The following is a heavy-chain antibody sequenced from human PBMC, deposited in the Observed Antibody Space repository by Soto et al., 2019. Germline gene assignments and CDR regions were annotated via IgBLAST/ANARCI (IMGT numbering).Heavy chain of an antibody. CDR3: ARNRRTTVQYYYYYMDV. CDR2: IYYSGST. CDR1: GGSISSYY. V-gene: IGHV4-59*01. D-gene: IGHD4-17*01. Sequence: TSETLSLTCTVSGGSISSYYWSWIRQPPGKGLEWIGYIYYSGSTNYNPSLKSRVTISVDTSKNQFSLKLSSVTAADTAVYYCARNRRTTVQYYYYYMDVSGKGTTVTVSS. J-gene: IGHJ6*03.